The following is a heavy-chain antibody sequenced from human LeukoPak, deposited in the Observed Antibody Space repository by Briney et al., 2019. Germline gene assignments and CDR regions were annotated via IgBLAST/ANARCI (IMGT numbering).Heavy chain of an antibody. CDR1: GGNFRNYG. CDR2: MLPIFGTA. Sequence: ASVKVSCKASGGNFRNYGFHWVRQAPGQGLEWMGGMLPIFGTANYAQKFQGRVTITADESSNTASLDLSSLTSEDTAVYYCAADPNPYSSTSGYFDFWGQGTLVTVSS. J-gene: IGHJ4*02. V-gene: IGHV1-69*13. D-gene: IGHD6-6*01. CDR3: AADPNPYSSTSGYFDF.